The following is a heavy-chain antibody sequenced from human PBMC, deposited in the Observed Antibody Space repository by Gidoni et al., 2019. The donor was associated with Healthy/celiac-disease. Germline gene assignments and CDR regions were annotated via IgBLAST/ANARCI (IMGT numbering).Heavy chain of an antibody. CDR3: ARGSQSSWYQFDYYYYYGMDV. J-gene: IGHJ6*02. V-gene: IGHV3-11*01. CDR1: GCPVSDYY. Sequence: QVQLVESGGGLVKPGGSLRISGAASGCPVSDYYMSWIRQAPGKGLGWVSYISSSGSTIYYADSVKGRFTISRDNAKNSLYLQMNSLRAEDTAVYYCARGSQSSWYQFDYYYYYGMDVWGQGTTVTVSS. D-gene: IGHD6-13*01. CDR2: ISSSGSTI.